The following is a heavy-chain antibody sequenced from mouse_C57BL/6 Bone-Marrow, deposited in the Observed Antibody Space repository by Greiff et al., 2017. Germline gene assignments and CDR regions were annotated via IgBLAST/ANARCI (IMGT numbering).Heavy chain of an antibody. J-gene: IGHJ4*01. Sequence: VQLQQSGAELVKPGASVKMSCKASGYTFTSYWITWVKQRPGQGLEWIGDIYPGSGSTNYNEKFKSKATLTVDTSSSTAYMQLSSLTSEDSAVYYCARRDYYGSSYGDAMDYWGQGTSVTVSS. D-gene: IGHD1-1*01. CDR2: IYPGSGST. CDR3: ARRDYYGSSYGDAMDY. V-gene: IGHV1-55*01. CDR1: GYTFTSYW.